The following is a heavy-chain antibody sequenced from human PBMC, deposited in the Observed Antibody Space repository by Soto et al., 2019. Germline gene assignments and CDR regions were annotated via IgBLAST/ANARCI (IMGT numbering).Heavy chain of an antibody. CDR2: ISRSSVI. J-gene: IGHJ4*02. CDR3: VRDPDALDY. D-gene: IGHD2-8*01. Sequence: EVQLVESGGGLVQPGGSLRLSCAASGFTFSTYSMNWVHQAPGTGLESVAYISRSSVIHYADSVKGRLTISRDNVKNSLYLQMNSLSVEDTAVYYCVRDPDALDYWGQGTLVTVSS. V-gene: IGHV3-48*01. CDR1: GFTFSTYS.